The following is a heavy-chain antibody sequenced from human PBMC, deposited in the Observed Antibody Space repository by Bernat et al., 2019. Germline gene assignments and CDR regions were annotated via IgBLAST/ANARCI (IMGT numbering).Heavy chain of an antibody. CDR2: IRSRPSVWTT. CDR3: LKDFFFNDTATTEIYTLSLHDALPI. J-gene: IGHJ3*02. V-gene: IGHV3-15*01. CDR1: GFIFRNAW. Sequence: EVHLVESGGCLVKPGESLRVSCAASGFIFRNAWMSWVRQAPGNGLEWVGRIRSRPSVWTTDYAAPVKGRFTISRDDSTNTLYLKMNNLKTEDTGMYYCLKDFFFNDTATTEIYTLSLHDALPIW. D-gene: IGHD3-3*01.